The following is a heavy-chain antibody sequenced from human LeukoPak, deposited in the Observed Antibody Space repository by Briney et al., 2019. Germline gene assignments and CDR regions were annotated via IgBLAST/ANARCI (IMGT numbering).Heavy chain of an antibody. J-gene: IGHJ6*02. D-gene: IGHD3-3*01. CDR2: FFSGDSDT. V-gene: IGHV5-51*01. Sequence: GESLKISCKGSGYSFTSYWIGWVRQVPGKGLGWMGIFFSGDSDTRYSPSFQGQVTISADKSISTAYLQWSSLKASDTAMYYCASHTKRYYYGMDVWGQGTTVTVSS. CDR3: ASHTKRYYYGMDV. CDR1: GYSFTSYW.